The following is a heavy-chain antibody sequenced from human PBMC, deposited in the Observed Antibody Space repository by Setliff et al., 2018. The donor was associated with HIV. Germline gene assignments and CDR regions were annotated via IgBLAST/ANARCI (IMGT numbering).Heavy chain of an antibody. CDR3: ARDFGGYCSSMSCPGLFDP. J-gene: IGHJ5*02. CDR1: GYTFTGYY. CDR2: IHPSGGST. Sequence: ASVKVSCKASGYTFTGYYMHWVRQAPGQGLEWMGVIHPSGGSTSYAQSFQDRVTMTRDTSTSTVYMELSGLRSEDTAVYYCARDFGGYCSSMSCPGLFDPWGQGTLVTVSS. V-gene: IGHV1-46*01. D-gene: IGHD2-2*01.